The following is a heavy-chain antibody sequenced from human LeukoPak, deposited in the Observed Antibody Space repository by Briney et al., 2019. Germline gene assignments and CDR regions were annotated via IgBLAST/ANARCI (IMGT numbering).Heavy chain of an antibody. D-gene: IGHD2-21*01. CDR1: GFTFSSYA. Sequence: GSLRLSCAASGFTFSSYAMNWVRQAPGRGLEWIGEINHGGSTNCNPSLKSRVTISVDTSKNQFSLRLNSVTAADTAVYYCARRLFQLSRYAFDIWGQGTMVSVSS. J-gene: IGHJ3*02. CDR3: ARRLFQLSRYAFDI. CDR2: INHGGST. V-gene: IGHV4-34*01.